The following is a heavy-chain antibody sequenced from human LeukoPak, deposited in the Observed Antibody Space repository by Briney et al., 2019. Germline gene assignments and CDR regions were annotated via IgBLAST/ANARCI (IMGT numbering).Heavy chain of an antibody. CDR3: ARDLYPPGWFDP. CDR1: GFTFSSYS. Sequence: GGSLRLSCAASGFTFSSYSMNWVRQAPGKGLEWASSISSSSSYIYYADSVKGRFTISRDNAKNSLYLQMNSLRAEDTAVYYCARDLYPPGWFDPWGQGTLVTVSS. V-gene: IGHV3-21*01. J-gene: IGHJ5*02. CDR2: ISSSSSYI. D-gene: IGHD2-8*01.